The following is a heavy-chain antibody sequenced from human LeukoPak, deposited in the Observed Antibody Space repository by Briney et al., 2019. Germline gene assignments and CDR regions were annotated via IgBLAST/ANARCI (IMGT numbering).Heavy chain of an antibody. CDR2: ISAYNGNT. D-gene: IGHD5-12*01. Sequence: ASVKVSCKASGYTFTSYGISWVRQAPGQGLEWMGWISAYNGNTNYAQKLQGRVTMTTDTSTSTAYMELRSLRSDDTAVYYCARNFFQIEHGGYDLPDYWGQGTRVTVSS. CDR3: ARNFFQIEHGGYDLPDY. J-gene: IGHJ4*02. V-gene: IGHV1-18*01. CDR1: GYTFTSYG.